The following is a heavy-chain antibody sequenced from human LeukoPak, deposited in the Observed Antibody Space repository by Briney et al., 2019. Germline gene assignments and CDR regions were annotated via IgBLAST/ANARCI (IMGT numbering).Heavy chain of an antibody. D-gene: IGHD3-22*01. CDR3: VKGGYYYDRSGFDY. Sequence: HPGGSLRLSCSASGFTFSSYAMHWVRQAPGKGLEYVSAISSNGGSTKYADSVKGRFTISRDNSKNTLYLQMSSLRAEDTAVYYCVKGGYYYDRSGFDYWGQGTLVTVSS. CDR2: ISSNGGST. CDR1: GFTFSSYA. J-gene: IGHJ4*02. V-gene: IGHV3-64D*06.